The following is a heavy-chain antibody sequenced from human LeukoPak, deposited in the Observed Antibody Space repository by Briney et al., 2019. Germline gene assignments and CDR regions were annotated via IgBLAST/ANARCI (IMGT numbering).Heavy chain of an antibody. CDR3: ARDGSYDFWSGYWFSPHAGMDV. V-gene: IGHV3-30-3*01. CDR1: GFTFSSYA. D-gene: IGHD3-3*01. CDR2: ISYDGSNK. Sequence: GRSLRLSCAASGFTFSSYAMHGVRQAPGKGLEWVAVISYDGSNKYYADSVKGRFTISRDNSKNTLYLQMNSLRAEDTAVYYCARDGSYDFWSGYWFSPHAGMDVWGKGTTVTVSS. J-gene: IGHJ6*04.